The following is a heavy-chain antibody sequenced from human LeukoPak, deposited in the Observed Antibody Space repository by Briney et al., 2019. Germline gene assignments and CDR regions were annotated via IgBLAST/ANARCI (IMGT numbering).Heavy chain of an antibody. J-gene: IGHJ4*02. CDR2: IKSKKDGGTT. CDR3: TQGSGFYYDY. V-gene: IGHV3-15*07. Sequence: GRSLRLSCVVSGLTVSNVWMNWVRQAPGKGLEWVGRIKSKKDGGTTEFAAPVRGRFTISRDDSQNTLYLQMNSLTSDDTAVYYCTQGSGFYYDYWGQGTLVTVSS. CDR1: GLTVSNVW. D-gene: IGHD3-22*01.